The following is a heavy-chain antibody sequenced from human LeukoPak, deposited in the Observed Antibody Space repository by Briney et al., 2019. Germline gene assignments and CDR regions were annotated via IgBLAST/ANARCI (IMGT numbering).Heavy chain of an antibody. CDR3: ARVTGYTIEDYFDY. Sequence: SETLSLTCTVSGGSISSYYWSWIRQPPGKGLEWIGYIYYSGSTNYNPSLKSRVTISVKTSKNQFSLKLRSVTAADTAVYYCARVTGYTIEDYFDYWGQGTLVTVTS. CDR2: IYYSGST. J-gene: IGHJ4*02. V-gene: IGHV4-59*01. CDR1: GGSISSYY. D-gene: IGHD3-9*01.